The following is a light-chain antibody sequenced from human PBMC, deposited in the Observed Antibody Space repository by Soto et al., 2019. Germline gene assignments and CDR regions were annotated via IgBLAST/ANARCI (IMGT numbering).Light chain of an antibody. V-gene: IGLV1-51*01. J-gene: IGLJ3*02. CDR2: DND. CDR1: SSNIGNDY. CDR3: GTWDNSLSAWV. Sequence: QSVLTQPPSVSAAPGQTVTISCSGRSSNIGNDYVSWYQQLPGTAPKLLIYDNDKRPSGIPDRFSGSKSGTSATLGITGLQTGDEADYYCGTWDNSLSAWVFGGGTKLTVL.